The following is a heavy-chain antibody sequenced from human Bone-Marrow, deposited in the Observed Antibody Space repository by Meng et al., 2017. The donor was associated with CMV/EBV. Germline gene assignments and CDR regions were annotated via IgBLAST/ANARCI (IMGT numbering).Heavy chain of an antibody. CDR2: ISGSGDAT. V-gene: IGHV3-23*01. CDR3: AKALKVNYCSRTSCSMGVDS. CDR1: GFTFNIYA. J-gene: IGHJ5*01. Sequence: GESLKISCAASGFTFNIYAMNWVRQAPGKGLEWVSAISGSGDATYYADSVRGRFTISRDNSKDTLYLQMNTLRAEDTALYYCAKALKVNYCSRTSCSMGVDSWGQGTLVTVS. D-gene: IGHD2-2*01.